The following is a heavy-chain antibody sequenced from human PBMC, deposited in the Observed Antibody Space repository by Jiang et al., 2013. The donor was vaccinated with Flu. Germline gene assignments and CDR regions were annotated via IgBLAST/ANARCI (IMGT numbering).Heavy chain of an antibody. Sequence: WISWVRQMPGKGLEWMGRIDPSDSYTNYSPSFQGHVTISADKSISTAYLQWSSLKASDTAMYYCARRNYNDAFDIWGQGTMVTVSS. D-gene: IGHD1-7*01. CDR1: W. J-gene: IGHJ3*02. CDR3: ARRNYNDAFDI. V-gene: IGHV5-10-1*01. CDR2: IDPSDSYT.